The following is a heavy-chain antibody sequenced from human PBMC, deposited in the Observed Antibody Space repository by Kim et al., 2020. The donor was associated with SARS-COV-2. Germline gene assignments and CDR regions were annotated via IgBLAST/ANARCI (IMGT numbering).Heavy chain of an antibody. D-gene: IGHD2-21*02. Sequence: GGSLRLSCRASGFMLSSYWMHWVRQAPGKGLEWVSRLNTDGSTTTFGDAVAGRFAVSRDNVRKTTFLQRNSLRPDDSAVYYCARALCTTKNCYPDLWG. CDR2: LNTDGSTT. CDR3: ARALCTTKNCYPDL. CDR1: GFMLSSYW. J-gene: IGHJ5*02. V-gene: IGHV3-74*03.